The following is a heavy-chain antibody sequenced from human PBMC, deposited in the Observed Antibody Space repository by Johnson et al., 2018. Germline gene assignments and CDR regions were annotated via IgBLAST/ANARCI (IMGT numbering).Heavy chain of an antibody. V-gene: IGHV3-21*01. CDR3: ARGHSSGLSSGEYFQH. CDR2: ISSSSTYI. Sequence: EVQLVESGGGLVQPGGSXRLSCAASGFTFSSYWMHWVRQAPGKGLVWVSSISSSSTYIYFADSVKGRFTISRDNAKNSLYLKMTNLRAEDTAGYHCARGHSSGLSSGEYFQHWGQGTLVTVSS. J-gene: IGHJ1*01. CDR1: GFTFSSYW. D-gene: IGHD6-19*01.